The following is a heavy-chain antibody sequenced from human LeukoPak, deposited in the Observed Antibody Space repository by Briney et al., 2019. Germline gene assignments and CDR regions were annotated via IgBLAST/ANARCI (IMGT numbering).Heavy chain of an antibody. V-gene: IGHV1-18*01. J-gene: IGHJ4*02. CDR2: ISAYNGNT. D-gene: IGHD6-19*01. Sequence: GASVKVSCKASGYTFTSYGISWVRQAPGQGLEWMGWISAYNGNTNYAQKLQGRVTMTTDTSTSTAYMELRSLRSDDTAVYYWARDGRIAVAGSQDYFDYWGQGTLVTVSS. CDR1: GYTFTSYG. CDR3: ARDGRIAVAGSQDYFDY.